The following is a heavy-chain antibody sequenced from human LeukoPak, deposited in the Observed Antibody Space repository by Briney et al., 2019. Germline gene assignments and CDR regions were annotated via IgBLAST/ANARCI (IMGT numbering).Heavy chain of an antibody. V-gene: IGHV3-53*01. Sequence: GGSLRLSCAASGFTVGSNYMSWVRQAPGKGLEWVSVIYSGGRTYYADSVKGRFTISRDNSKNTLYLQMNSLRAEDTAVYYCARDGSGTYYYYGMDVWGQGTTVTVSS. CDR2: IYSGGRT. CDR1: GFTVGSNY. D-gene: IGHD1-1*01. CDR3: ARDGSGTYYYYGMDV. J-gene: IGHJ6*02.